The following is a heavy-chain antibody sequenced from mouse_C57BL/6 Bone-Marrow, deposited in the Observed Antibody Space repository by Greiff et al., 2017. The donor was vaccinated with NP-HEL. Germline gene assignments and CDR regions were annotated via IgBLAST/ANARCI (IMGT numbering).Heavy chain of an antibody. CDR3: ARARGWFAY. CDR1: GYSITSGYY. J-gene: IGHJ3*01. CDR2: ISYDGSN. V-gene: IGHV3-6*01. Sequence: EVQLQESGPGLVKPSQSLSLTCSVTGYSITSGYYWNWIRQFPGNKLEWMGYISYDGSNNYNPSLKNRISITRDTSKNQFFLKLNSVTTEDTATYYCARARGWFAYWGQGTLVTVSA.